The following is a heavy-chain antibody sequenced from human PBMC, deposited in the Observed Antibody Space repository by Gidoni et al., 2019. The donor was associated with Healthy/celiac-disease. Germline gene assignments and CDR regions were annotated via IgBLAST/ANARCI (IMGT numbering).Heavy chain of an antibody. Sequence: LEWIGEINHRGRTNYNPSLKSRVTISADTSKNQFSLKLSSVTAADTAVYYCARVRLLRTYSSDYYYYGMDVWGQGTTVTVSS. V-gene: IGHV4-34*01. CDR3: ARVRLLRTYSSDYYYYGMDV. D-gene: IGHD6-25*01. CDR2: INHRGRT. J-gene: IGHJ6*02.